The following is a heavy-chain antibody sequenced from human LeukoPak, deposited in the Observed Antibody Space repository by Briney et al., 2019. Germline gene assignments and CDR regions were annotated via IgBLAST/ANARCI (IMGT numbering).Heavy chain of an antibody. CDR2: ISWNSGSI. CDR3: AKDMGSITMVRGVTYYYYYGMDV. D-gene: IGHD3-10*01. J-gene: IGHJ6*02. Sequence: HPGRSLRLSCAASGFTFDDYAMHWVRQAPGKGLEWVSGISWNSGSIGYADSVKGRFTISRDNAKNSLYLQMNSLRAEDTALYYCAKDMGSITMVRGVTYYYYYGMDVWGQGTTVTVSS. CDR1: GFTFDDYA. V-gene: IGHV3-9*01.